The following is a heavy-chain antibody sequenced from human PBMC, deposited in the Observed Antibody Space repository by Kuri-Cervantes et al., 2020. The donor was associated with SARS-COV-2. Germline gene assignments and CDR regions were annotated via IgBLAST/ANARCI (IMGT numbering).Heavy chain of an antibody. CDR3: AREAVAVSNWFDP. V-gene: IGHV3-7*01. Sequence: ETLSLTCAASGFTFSSYWMSWVRQAPGKGLEWVANIKQDGSEKYYVDSVKGRFTISRENAKNSLYLQMNSLRAGDTAVYYCAREAVAVSNWFDPWDQGTLVTVSS. CDR2: IKQDGSEK. D-gene: IGHD6-19*01. J-gene: IGHJ5*02. CDR1: GFTFSSYW.